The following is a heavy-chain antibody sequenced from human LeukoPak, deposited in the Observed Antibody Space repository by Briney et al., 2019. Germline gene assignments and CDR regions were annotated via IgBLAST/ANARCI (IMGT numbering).Heavy chain of an antibody. V-gene: IGHV4-34*01. Sequence: SETLSLTCAVYGGSFSGYYWSWIRQPPGKGLEWIGEINHSGSTNYNPSLKSRVTISVDTSKNQFSLKLSSVTAADTAVYYCARSDVEMATVYAFDIRGQGTMVTVSS. CDR2: INHSGST. CDR1: GGSFSGYY. D-gene: IGHD5-24*01. CDR3: ARSDVEMATVYAFDI. J-gene: IGHJ3*02.